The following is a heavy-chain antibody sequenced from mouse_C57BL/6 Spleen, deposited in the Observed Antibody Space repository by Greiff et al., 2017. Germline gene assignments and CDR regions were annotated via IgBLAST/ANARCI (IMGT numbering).Heavy chain of an antibody. J-gene: IGHJ3*01. CDR1: GFTFSDYG. V-gene: IGHV5-17*01. CDR3: ATPYDYEGTWFAY. D-gene: IGHD2-4*01. Sequence: DVMLVESGGGLVKPGGSLKLSCAASGFTFSDYGMHWVRQAPEKGLEWVAYISSGSSTIYYADTVKGRFTISRDNAKNTLFLQMTSLRSEDTAMYYCATPYDYEGTWFAYWGQGTLVTVSA. CDR2: ISSGSSTI.